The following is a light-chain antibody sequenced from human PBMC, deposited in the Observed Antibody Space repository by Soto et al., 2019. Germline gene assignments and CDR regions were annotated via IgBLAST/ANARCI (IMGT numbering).Light chain of an antibody. CDR2: GAS. J-gene: IGKJ1*01. CDR1: QSISNSY. V-gene: IGKV3-20*01. Sequence: EIVLTQSPGILSLSPGERATLSCRASQSISNSYLAWYQQKPGQAPRLLIYGASSRATGIPDRFSGSGSGTDFTLTISRLEPEDFAVYYCHQYGSSPTFGPGTKVDIK. CDR3: HQYGSSPT.